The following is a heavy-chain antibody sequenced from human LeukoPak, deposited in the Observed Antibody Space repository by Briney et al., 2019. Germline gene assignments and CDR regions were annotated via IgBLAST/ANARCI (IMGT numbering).Heavy chain of an antibody. J-gene: IGHJ4*02. Sequence: SETLSLTCAVSSYSISSDYYWGWIRQPPGKGLEWIGTIYHSGSTYLNPSLKSRVTISVDTSKNQFSLNLNSVTAAGTAVYYCTSGPNFYYFDYWGQGTLVTVSS. D-gene: IGHD3-3*01. CDR1: SYSISSDYY. CDR3: TSGPNFYYFDY. CDR2: IYHSGST. V-gene: IGHV4-38-2*01.